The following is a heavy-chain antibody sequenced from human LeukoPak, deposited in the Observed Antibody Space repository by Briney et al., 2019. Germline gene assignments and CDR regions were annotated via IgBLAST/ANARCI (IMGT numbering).Heavy chain of an antibody. J-gene: IGHJ4*02. Sequence: GGSLRLSCATSGFTFSTCWMSWVRQAPGKGLEWVANIKQDGSEKYYVDSVKGRFTISRDSAKNSLYLQMNSLRAEDTAVYYCARLRTLRLGELSWYYFDYWGQGTLVTVSS. V-gene: IGHV3-7*01. CDR2: IKQDGSEK. CDR3: ARLRTLRLGELSWYYFDY. D-gene: IGHD3-16*02. CDR1: GFTFSTCW.